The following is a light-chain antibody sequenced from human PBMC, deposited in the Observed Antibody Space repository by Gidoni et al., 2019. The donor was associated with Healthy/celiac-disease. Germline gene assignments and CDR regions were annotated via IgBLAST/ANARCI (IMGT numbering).Light chain of an antibody. CDR1: QSVSSN. CDR2: GAS. CDR3: QQYNNWPIT. V-gene: IGKV3-15*01. Sequence: EIVLTQSPATLSVSPGERATLSCRASQSVSSNLDWYQQKPGQAPRLLIYGASTRATGIPDRFSGSGSGTEFTLTISSLQSEDFAVYYCQQYNNWPITFGQGTRLEIK. J-gene: IGKJ5*01.